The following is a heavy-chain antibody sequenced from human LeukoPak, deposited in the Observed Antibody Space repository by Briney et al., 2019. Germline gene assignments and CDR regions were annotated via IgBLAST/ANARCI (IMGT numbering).Heavy chain of an antibody. Sequence: SETLSLTCTVSGGSISSYYWSWIRQPPGKGLEWIGYIYYSGGTDYNPSLKSRVTISVDTSKNQFSLKLSSVTAADTAVYYCARTTPGIAAADYWGQGTLVTVSS. CDR1: GGSISSYY. CDR2: IYYSGGT. D-gene: IGHD6-13*01. V-gene: IGHV4-59*08. J-gene: IGHJ4*02. CDR3: ARTTPGIAAADY.